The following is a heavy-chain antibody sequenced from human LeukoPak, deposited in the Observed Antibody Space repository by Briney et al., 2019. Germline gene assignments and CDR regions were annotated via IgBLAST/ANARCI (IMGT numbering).Heavy chain of an antibody. Sequence: SVKVSCKASGGTFSSYAISWVRQAPGQGLEWMGGIIPIFGTANYAQKFQGRVTITTDESTSTAYMELSSLRSEDTAVYYCARPGIAAEYFDYWGQGTLVIVSS. V-gene: IGHV1-69*05. CDR3: ARPGIAAEYFDY. J-gene: IGHJ4*02. CDR1: GGTFSSYA. CDR2: IIPIFGTA. D-gene: IGHD6-13*01.